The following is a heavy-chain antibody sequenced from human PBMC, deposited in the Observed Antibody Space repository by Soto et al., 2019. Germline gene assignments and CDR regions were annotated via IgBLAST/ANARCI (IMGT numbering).Heavy chain of an antibody. CDR1: GGSINSGSISGNSYF. CDR2: IPYSGSP. CDR3: GRHLFSDV. V-gene: IGHV4-39*01. Sequence: SETLSLTCTVSGGSINSGSISGNSYFWGWIRQSPAKGLEGIAFIPYSGSPSYNPSLKSRVTISADTSKNQFFLKLSSVTAADTAVYYCGRHLFSDVWGQGTTVTVSS. D-gene: IGHD2-21*01. J-gene: IGHJ6*02.